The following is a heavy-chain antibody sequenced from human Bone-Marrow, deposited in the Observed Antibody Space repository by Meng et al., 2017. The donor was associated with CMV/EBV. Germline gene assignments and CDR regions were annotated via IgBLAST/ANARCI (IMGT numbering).Heavy chain of an antibody. CDR2: INPNSGGT. J-gene: IGHJ6*02. CDR1: GYTFTGYY. CDR3: ARGTGDSSLNYYYYYGMDV. Sequence: ASVKVSCKASGYTFTGYYMHWVRQAPGQGLEWMGWINPNSGGTNYAQKFQGRVTMTRDTSISTAYMELSRLRSDDTAVYYCARGTGDSSLNYYYYYGMDVWGQGNTVNVAS. V-gene: IGHV1-2*02. D-gene: IGHD6-6*01.